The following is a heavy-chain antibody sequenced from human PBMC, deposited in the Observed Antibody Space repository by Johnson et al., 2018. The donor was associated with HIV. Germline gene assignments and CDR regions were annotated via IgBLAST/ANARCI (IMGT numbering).Heavy chain of an antibody. CDR1: GFTFSNYG. V-gene: IGHV3-30*02. CDR2: IRYDGSNK. D-gene: IGHD4-11*01. J-gene: IGHJ3*01. Sequence: QVQLVESGGGVVQPGGSLRLSCAASGFTFSNYGMHWVRQAPGKGLEWVAFIRYDGSNKNYADSVKGRFTISRDNSKNTMSLQMNSLRAEDTAIYYCARDYNGVFDVWGQGTMVTVSS. CDR3: ARDYNGVFDV.